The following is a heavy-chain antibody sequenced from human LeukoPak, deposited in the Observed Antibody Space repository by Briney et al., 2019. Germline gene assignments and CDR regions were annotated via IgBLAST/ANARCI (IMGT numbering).Heavy chain of an antibody. CDR3: ASSNYDFWSGWYYFDY. CDR2: IYPGDFDT. Sequence: ESLKISCKGSGYSFTSYWIGWVRQMPGKGLEWMGIIYPGDFDTRYSPSFQGQVTISADKSISTAYLQWSSLKASDTAMYYCASSNYDFWSGWYYFDYWGQGTLVTVSS. CDR1: GYSFTSYW. J-gene: IGHJ4*02. D-gene: IGHD3-3*01. V-gene: IGHV5-51*01.